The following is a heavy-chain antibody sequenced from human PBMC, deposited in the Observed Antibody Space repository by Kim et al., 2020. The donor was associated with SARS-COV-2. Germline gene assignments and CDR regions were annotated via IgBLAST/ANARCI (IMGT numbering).Heavy chain of an antibody. CDR2: IIPIFGTA. Sequence: SVKVSCKASGGTFSSYAISWVRQAPGQGLEWMGGIIPIFGTANYAQKFQGRVTITADESTSTAYMELSSLRSEDTAVYYCARDLSEQWLVSLGDAFDIWGQGKMVTVYS. CDR1: GGTFSSYA. J-gene: IGHJ3*02. CDR3: ARDLSEQWLVSLGDAFDI. V-gene: IGHV1-69*13. D-gene: IGHD6-19*01.